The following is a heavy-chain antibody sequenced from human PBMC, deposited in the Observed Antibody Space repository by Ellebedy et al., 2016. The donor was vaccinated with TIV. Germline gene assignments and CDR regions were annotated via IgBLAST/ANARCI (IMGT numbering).Heavy chain of an antibody. J-gene: IGHJ3*02. Sequence: GGSLRLSXAASGFTFSSYSMNWVRQAPGKGLEWVSSISSSSSYICYADSVKGRFTISRDNAKNSLYLQMNSLRAEDTAVYYCARDRVVATIYAFDIWGQGTMVTVSS. CDR2: ISSSSSYI. D-gene: IGHD5-12*01. CDR1: GFTFSSYS. CDR3: ARDRVVATIYAFDI. V-gene: IGHV3-21*01.